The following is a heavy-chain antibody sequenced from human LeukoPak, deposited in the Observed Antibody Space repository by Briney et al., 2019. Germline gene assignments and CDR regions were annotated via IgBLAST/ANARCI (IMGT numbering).Heavy chain of an antibody. J-gene: IGHJ3*02. CDR3: ARDRLGEMNEAFDI. V-gene: IGHV4-38-2*02. Sequence: SETLSLTCTVSGYSISSDYYWGWIRQPPGKGLEWIGSIYHSGSTYYNPSLKSRVTISLDTSKNQFSPKLRSVTAADTAVYYCARDRLGEMNEAFDIWGQGTMVTVSS. CDR1: GYSISSDYY. D-gene: IGHD3-10*01. CDR2: IYHSGST.